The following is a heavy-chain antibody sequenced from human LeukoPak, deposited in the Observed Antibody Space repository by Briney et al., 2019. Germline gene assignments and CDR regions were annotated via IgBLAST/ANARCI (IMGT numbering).Heavy chain of an antibody. CDR2: INPNSGGT. Sequence: ASVKVSCKASGYTFTGYYMHWVRQAPGQGLEWMGWINPNSGGTNYAQKFQGRVTMTRDTSISTAYMELSRLRSDDTAVYYCARESRAYCSGGGCYPTEYFQHWGQGTLVTVSS. V-gene: IGHV1-2*02. D-gene: IGHD2-15*01. J-gene: IGHJ1*01. CDR1: GYTFTGYY. CDR3: ARESRAYCSGGGCYPTEYFQH.